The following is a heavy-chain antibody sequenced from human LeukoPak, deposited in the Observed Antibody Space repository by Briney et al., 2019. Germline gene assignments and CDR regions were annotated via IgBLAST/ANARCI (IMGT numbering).Heavy chain of an antibody. CDR1: GGTFSSYA. CDR3: ARARGYCSGGSCFRFDY. J-gene: IGHJ4*02. V-gene: IGHV1-69*05. CDR2: IIPIFGTA. Sequence: SVKVSCKASGGTFSSYAISWVRQAPGQGLEWMGGIIPIFGTANYAQKFQGRVTITTDESTSTAYMELSSLRSEDAAVYYCARARGYCSGGSCFRFDYWGQGTLVTVSS. D-gene: IGHD2-15*01.